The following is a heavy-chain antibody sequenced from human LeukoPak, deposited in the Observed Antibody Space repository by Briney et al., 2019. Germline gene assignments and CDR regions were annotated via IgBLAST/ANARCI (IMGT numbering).Heavy chain of an antibody. Sequence: ASVKVSCKASGYSFTSHYMHWVRQAPGQGLEWMGWINPNSGGTNYAQKFQGRVTMTRDTSISTAYMELSRLRSDDTAVYYCARDRRTWFGELFAYWGQGTLVTVSS. CDR1: GYSFTSHY. CDR2: INPNSGGT. CDR3: ARDRRTWFGELFAY. D-gene: IGHD3-10*01. J-gene: IGHJ4*02. V-gene: IGHV1-2*02.